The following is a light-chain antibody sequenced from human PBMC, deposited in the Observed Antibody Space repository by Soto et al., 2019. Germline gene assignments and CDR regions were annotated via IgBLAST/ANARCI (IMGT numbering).Light chain of an antibody. CDR2: AAS. V-gene: IGKV1-39*01. Sequence: DIQMTQSPSSLSASVGDRVTITCRASQSISSYLHWYQQKPGKAPNLLIYAASSLQSGVPSRFSGSGSGTDFTLTNSSLQPEDFATYYCQQRYRTPPAFGGGTKVEIK. CDR1: QSISSY. CDR3: QQRYRTPPA. J-gene: IGKJ4*01.